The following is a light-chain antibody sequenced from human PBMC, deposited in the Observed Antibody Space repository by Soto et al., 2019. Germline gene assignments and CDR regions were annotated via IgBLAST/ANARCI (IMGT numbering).Light chain of an antibody. CDR3: QQRSNWLT. Sequence: EIVLTQSPATLSLSPGERATLSCRASQSVGSYLAWYQQKPGQAPRLLIYDASNRTTGIPARFSGSGSGTDFTITISSPEPEDFAVYFCQQRSNWLTFGGGTKVEIK. CDR2: DAS. V-gene: IGKV3-11*01. J-gene: IGKJ4*01. CDR1: QSVGSY.